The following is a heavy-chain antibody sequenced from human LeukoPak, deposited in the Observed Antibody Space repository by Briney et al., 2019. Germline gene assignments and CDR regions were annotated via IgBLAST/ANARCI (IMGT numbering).Heavy chain of an antibody. CDR2: IYYSGST. Sequence: SEILSLTCTVSGGSISSSSYYWGWIRQPPGKGLEWIGNIYYSGSTYYNPSLKSRVTISVDTSKNQFSLKLSSVTAADTAVYYCARAGSGWDSFDYWGQGTLVTVSS. J-gene: IGHJ4*02. CDR1: GGSISSSSYY. V-gene: IGHV4-39*07. D-gene: IGHD6-19*01. CDR3: ARAGSGWDSFDY.